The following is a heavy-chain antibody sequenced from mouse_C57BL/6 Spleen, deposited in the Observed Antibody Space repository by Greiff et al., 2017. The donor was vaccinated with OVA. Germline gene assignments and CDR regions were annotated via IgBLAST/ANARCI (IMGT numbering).Heavy chain of an antibody. CDR2: IDPSDSYT. Sequence: QVQLQQPGAELVKPGASVKLSCKASGYTFTSYWMQWVKQRPGQGLEWIGEIDPSDSYTNYNQKFKGKATLTVDTSSSKAYMQLSSLTSEDSAVYYCARGSSGRRLYAMDYWGQGTSVTVSS. D-gene: IGHD3-2*02. CDR1: GYTFTSYW. J-gene: IGHJ4*01. V-gene: IGHV1-50*01. CDR3: ARGSSGRRLYAMDY.